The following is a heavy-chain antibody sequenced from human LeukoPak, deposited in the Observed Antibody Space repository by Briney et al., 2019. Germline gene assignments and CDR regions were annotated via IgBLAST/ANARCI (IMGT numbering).Heavy chain of an antibody. Sequence: GESLKISCKGSGYRFASYWIGWVRQMPGKGLEWMGIIYPGDSDNRYSSSFQGQVTISADKSISTAYLQWSSLKASDTAMYYFARQSTGDSYDSSIYYSPLAVWGKGTTVTVSS. V-gene: IGHV5-51*01. CDR2: IYPGDSDN. CDR1: GYRFASYW. CDR3: ARQSTGDSYDSSIYYSPLAV. D-gene: IGHD3-22*01. J-gene: IGHJ6*03.